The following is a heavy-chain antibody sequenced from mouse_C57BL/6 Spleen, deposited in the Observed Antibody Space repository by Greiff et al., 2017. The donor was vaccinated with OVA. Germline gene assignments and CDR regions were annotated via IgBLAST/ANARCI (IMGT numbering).Heavy chain of an antibody. Sequence: VQLQQPGAELVKPGASVKLSCKASGYTFTSYWMHWVKQRPGQGLEWIGMIHPNSGSTNYNEKFKSKATLTVDKSSSTAYMQLSSLTSEDSAVYYCARPPHYYGSSYNEFAYWGQGTLVTVSA. CDR2: IHPNSGST. J-gene: IGHJ3*01. CDR1: GYTFTSYW. V-gene: IGHV1-64*01. CDR3: ARPPHYYGSSYNEFAY. D-gene: IGHD1-1*01.